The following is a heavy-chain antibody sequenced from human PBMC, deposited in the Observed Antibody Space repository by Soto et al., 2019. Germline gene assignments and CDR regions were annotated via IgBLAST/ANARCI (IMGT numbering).Heavy chain of an antibody. V-gene: IGHV3-30*18. J-gene: IGHJ4*02. CDR3: AKSPNFYCSSPNCYKYYFDH. CDR1: GFTFNTYG. CDR2: ISYDGSEK. Sequence: GSLRLSCAASGFTFNTYGMHWVRQAPGKGLEWVAVISYDGSEKYYVDSVKGRFTISKDNSKNTLYLQMNSLRPEDTAVYYCAKSPNFYCSSPNCYKYYFDHWGQGTRVTVSS. D-gene: IGHD2-2*02.